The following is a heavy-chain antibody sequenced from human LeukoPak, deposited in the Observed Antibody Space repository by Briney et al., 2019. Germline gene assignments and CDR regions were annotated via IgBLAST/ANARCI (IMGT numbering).Heavy chain of an antibody. Sequence: ASVKVSCKVSGYTLTELSMHWGRQAPGKGLEWMGGFDPEDGETIYAQKFQGRVTMTEDTSTDTAYMELSSLRSEDTAVYYCATSTPSNVPNGVLYYYYYYMDVWGKGTTVTVSS. V-gene: IGHV1-24*01. CDR3: ATSTPSNVPNGVLYYYYYYMDV. CDR2: FDPEDGET. D-gene: IGHD2-8*01. CDR1: GYTLTELS. J-gene: IGHJ6*03.